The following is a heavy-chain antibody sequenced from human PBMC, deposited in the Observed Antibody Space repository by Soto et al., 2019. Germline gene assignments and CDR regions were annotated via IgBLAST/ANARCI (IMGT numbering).Heavy chain of an antibody. CDR1: GFTFSGFD. Sequence: GGSLRLSCEASGFTFSGFDMHWVRQPTGKGLEWVSSICTAGDTYYAVSVKGRFTISRDNAKNSLSLQMNSLRAGDMAVYFCAKSQEIGTHFFDSWGQGTQVTVSS. CDR2: ICTAGDT. CDR3: AKSQEIGTHFFDS. V-gene: IGHV3-13*01. D-gene: IGHD6-13*01. J-gene: IGHJ4*02.